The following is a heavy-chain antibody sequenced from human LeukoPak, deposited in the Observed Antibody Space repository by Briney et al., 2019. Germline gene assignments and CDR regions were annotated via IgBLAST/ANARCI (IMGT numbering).Heavy chain of an antibody. CDR2: VGGSDDTA. V-gene: IGHV3-23*01. CDR3: AKKSFSTGAFDI. CDR1: GFTFRSSV. D-gene: IGHD3-3*02. Sequence: PGGSPRLSCAASGFTFRSSVMSWVRQAPGRGLEWVSSVGGSDDTANYAASVTGRFTIPRDNSKTSVYLQMSNLGAEDTAIYYCAKKSFSTGAFDIWGQGTMVTVSS. J-gene: IGHJ3*02.